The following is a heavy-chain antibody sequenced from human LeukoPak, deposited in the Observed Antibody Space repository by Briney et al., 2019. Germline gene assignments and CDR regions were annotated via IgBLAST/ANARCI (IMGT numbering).Heavy chain of an antibody. V-gene: IGHV3-23*01. D-gene: IGHD2-15*01. CDR2: ITGTGGK. J-gene: IGHJ4*02. CDR3: AKDYCRDGNCPFPFLDS. Sequence: GGSLRLSCAVSGFTLTNHGVSWVRQAPGKGLEWVSIITGTGGKYYGDSVKGRFVLSRDNSKNTVYMQMSSLRAEDTATYYCAKDYCRDGNCPFPFLDSWGQGTQVTVSS. CDR1: GFTLTNHG.